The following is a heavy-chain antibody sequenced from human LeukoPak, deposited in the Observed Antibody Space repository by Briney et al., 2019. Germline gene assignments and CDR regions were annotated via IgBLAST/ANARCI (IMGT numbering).Heavy chain of an antibody. D-gene: IGHD2-2*01. CDR1: GYTFSGHY. CDR2: INPNSGNT. CDR3: ASPRGYCSSACCYANAFDI. Sequence: ASVKVSCKTSGYTFSGHYIHWVRQAPGQGLEWMGWINPNSGNTGYAQRFQGRVTMTRNTSIGTAYMELSSLRSEDTAVYYCASPRGYCSSACCYANAFDIWGQGTMVTVSS. V-gene: IGHV1-8*02. J-gene: IGHJ3*02.